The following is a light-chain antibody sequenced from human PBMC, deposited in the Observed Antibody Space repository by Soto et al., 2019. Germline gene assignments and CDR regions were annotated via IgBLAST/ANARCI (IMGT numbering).Light chain of an antibody. CDR1: QSVSSSY. V-gene: IGKV3-20*01. CDR3: QQYGSSPFT. CDR2: GAX. J-gene: IGKJ3*01. Sequence: XXPGERATLSCRASQSVSSSYLAWYQQKPGQAPRLLIYGAXSRATGISDRFSGSGSGTSFTLSISRLKPEDFAVYYCQQYGSSPFTFGPGTKVDIK.